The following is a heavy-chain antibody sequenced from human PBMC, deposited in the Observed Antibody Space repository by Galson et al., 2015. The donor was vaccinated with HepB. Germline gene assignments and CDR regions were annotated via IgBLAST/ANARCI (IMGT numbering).Heavy chain of an antibody. CDR3: ARGGYDYPFDY. CDR2: INAGNGNT. Sequence: SVKVSCKASGYSFINYAIHWVRQAPGQRLEWMGWINAGNGNTKYSQKFQGRVTITRDTSASTAYMELSSLRSEDTAVYYCARGGYDYPFDYWGQGTLVTVSS. V-gene: IGHV1-3*01. J-gene: IGHJ4*02. CDR1: GYSFINYA. D-gene: IGHD5-12*01.